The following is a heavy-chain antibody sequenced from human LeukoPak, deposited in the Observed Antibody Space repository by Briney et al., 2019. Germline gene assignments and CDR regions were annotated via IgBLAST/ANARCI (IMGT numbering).Heavy chain of an antibody. J-gene: IGHJ4*02. Sequence: ASVKVSCKASGYTFTSYYMHWVRQAPGQGLEWMGIINPSGGRTTYAQKFQGRVTITRHTSINTAYMELSSLRSEDTAVYYCARGSEPHYYDSSTLDFWGQGTLVTVSS. D-gene: IGHD3-22*01. CDR2: INPSGGRT. CDR1: GYTFTSYY. CDR3: ARGSEPHYYDSSTLDF. V-gene: IGHV1-46*01.